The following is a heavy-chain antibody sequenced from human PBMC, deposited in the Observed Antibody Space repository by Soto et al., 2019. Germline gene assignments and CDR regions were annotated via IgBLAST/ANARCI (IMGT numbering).Heavy chain of an antibody. CDR2: FDPEDGET. V-gene: IGHV1-24*01. CDR1: GYTLTELS. Sequence: ASVKASCKFPGYTLTELSMHWVRQAPGKGLEWMGGFDPEDGETIYAQKFQGRVTMTEDTSTDTAYMELSSLRSEDTAVYYCATDPSGWYIEWGQGTLVTVS. J-gene: IGHJ4*02. D-gene: IGHD6-19*01. CDR3: ATDPSGWYIE.